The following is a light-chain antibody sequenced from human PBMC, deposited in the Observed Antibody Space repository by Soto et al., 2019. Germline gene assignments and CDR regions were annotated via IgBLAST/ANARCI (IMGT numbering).Light chain of an antibody. V-gene: IGKV3-20*01. CDR3: QQYNNWPPT. CDR2: GAS. CDR1: QTISNSY. Sequence: EIVLTQSPGTLSLSPGERATLSCRASQTISNSYLAWYQQKPGQAPRLLIYGASSRAIGIPDRFSGSGSGTDFSLTISRLEPEDFAMYYCQQYNNWPPTFGQGTKVEIK. J-gene: IGKJ1*01.